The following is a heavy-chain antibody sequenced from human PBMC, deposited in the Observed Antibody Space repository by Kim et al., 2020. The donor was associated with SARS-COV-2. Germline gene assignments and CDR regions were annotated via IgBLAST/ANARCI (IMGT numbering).Heavy chain of an antibody. CDR1: GFTFSSYW. Sequence: GGSLRLSCAASGFTFSSYWMHWVRHAPGKGLVWVSRINPEGSSTNYADFVKGRFTISRDNAKNTLELQMNSLRVDDTAIYYCAGVYDAFDIWGQGTMVA. J-gene: IGHJ3*02. V-gene: IGHV3-74*01. CDR3: AGVYDAFDI. CDR2: INPEGSST.